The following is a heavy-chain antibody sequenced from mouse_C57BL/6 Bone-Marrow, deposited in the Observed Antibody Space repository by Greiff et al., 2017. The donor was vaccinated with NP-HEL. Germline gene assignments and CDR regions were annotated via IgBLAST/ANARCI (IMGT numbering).Heavy chain of an antibody. J-gene: IGHJ3*01. D-gene: IGHD1-1*01. Sequence: VQLKESGPVLVKPGASVKMSCKASGYTFTDYYMNWVKQSHGKSLEWIGVINPYNGGTSYNQKFKGKATLTVDKSSSTAYMELNSLTSEDSAVYYCARTYYGSSYDWFAYWGQGTLVTVSA. CDR3: ARTYYGSSYDWFAY. CDR1: GYTFTDYY. V-gene: IGHV1-19*01. CDR2: INPYNGGT.